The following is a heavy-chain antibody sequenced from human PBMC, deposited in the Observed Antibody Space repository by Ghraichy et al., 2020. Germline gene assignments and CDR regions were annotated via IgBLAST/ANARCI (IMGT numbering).Heavy chain of an antibody. CDR3: ARVVVYDFWSGYLGTMDV. J-gene: IGHJ6*02. D-gene: IGHD3-3*01. Sequence: SETLSLTCTVSGGSISSYYWSWIRQPPGKGLEWIGYIYYSGSTNYNPSLKSRVTISVDTSKNQFSLKLSSVTAADTAVYYCARVVVYDFWSGYLGTMDVWGQGTTVTVSS. CDR2: IYYSGST. CDR1: GGSISSYY. V-gene: IGHV4-59*01.